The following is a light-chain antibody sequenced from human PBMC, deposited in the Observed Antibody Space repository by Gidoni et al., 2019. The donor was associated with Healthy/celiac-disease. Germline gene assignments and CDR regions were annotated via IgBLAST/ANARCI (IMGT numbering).Light chain of an antibody. V-gene: IGLV3-19*01. CDR1: SLRSYY. CDR2: GKH. Sequence: SSELTQDPAVSVALGQTVRITCQGDSLRSYYASWYQQKPGQAPVLVIYGKHNRPSGIPDRFSGSSSGITASLTITGAQAEDEADYYCNSLDSSGNHLVFGGGTKLTVL. CDR3: NSLDSSGNHLV. J-gene: IGLJ3*02.